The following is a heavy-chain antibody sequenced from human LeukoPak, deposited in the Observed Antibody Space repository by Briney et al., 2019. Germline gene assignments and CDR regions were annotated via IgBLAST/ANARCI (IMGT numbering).Heavy chain of an antibody. J-gene: IGHJ2*01. CDR3: ARDLYSSSSRDWYFDL. CDR2: IYYSGST. Sequence: SCKASGYTFTSYGISWIRQPPGKGLEWIGYIYYSGSTNYNPSLKSRVTISVDTSKNQFSLKLSSVTAADTAVYYCARDLYSSSSRDWYFDLWGRGTLVTASS. CDR1: GYTFTSYG. V-gene: IGHV4-59*13. D-gene: IGHD6-6*01.